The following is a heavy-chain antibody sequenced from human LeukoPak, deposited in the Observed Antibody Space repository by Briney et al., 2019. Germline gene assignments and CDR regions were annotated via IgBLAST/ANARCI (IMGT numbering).Heavy chain of an antibody. CDR3: AKGDTTWELPHDY. Sequence: GGSLRLSCAASGFTFSSYGMHWVRQAPGKGLEWVAVISYDGSNKYYADSVKGRFTISRDNSKNTLYLQMNSLRAEDTAVYYCAKGDTTWELPHDYWGQGTLVTVSS. D-gene: IGHD1-26*01. J-gene: IGHJ4*02. CDR2: ISYDGSNK. CDR1: GFTFSSYG. V-gene: IGHV3-30*18.